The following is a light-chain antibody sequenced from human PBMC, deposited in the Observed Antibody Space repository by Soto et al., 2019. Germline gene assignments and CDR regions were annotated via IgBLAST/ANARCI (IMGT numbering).Light chain of an antibody. CDR2: DVS. Sequence: QSALTQPASVSGSPGQSITISCTGTSSDVGGYNYVSWYQQHPGKAPKLMIYDVSNRPSGVSNRSSGSKSGNTASLTISGLLSEDYADYYCISYTRRSTPNVFVTGTKLTLL. V-gene: IGLV2-14*01. J-gene: IGLJ1*01. CDR3: ISYTRRSTPNV. CDR1: SSDVGGYNY.